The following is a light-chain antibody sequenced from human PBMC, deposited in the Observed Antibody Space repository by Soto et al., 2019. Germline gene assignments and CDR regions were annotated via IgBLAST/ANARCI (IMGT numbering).Light chain of an antibody. J-gene: IGKJ2*01. CDR1: QRISSW. CDR2: KAS. Sequence: DIQMTQSPSTLSASVGDRVTITCRASQRISSWLAWYQQKPGKAPKLLIYKASTLESGVPSRFSGSGSGTEFPPTISSLQPDDFATYYCQQYKTYCGYIFGQATKLDIK. V-gene: IGKV1-5*03. CDR3: QQYKTYCGYI.